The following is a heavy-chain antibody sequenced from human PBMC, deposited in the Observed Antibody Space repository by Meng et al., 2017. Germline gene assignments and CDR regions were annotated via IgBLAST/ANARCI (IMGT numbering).Heavy chain of an antibody. J-gene: IGHJ4*02. CDR2: IYTSGST. D-gene: IGHD3-10*01. CDR1: GGSISSGSYY. Sequence: SETLSLTCTVSGGSISSGSYYWSWIRQPAGKGLEWIGRIYTSGSTNYNPSLKSRVTISVDTSKNQFPLKLSSVTAADTAVYYCARDTRYGSGSYVDYWGQGTLVTVSS. V-gene: IGHV4-61*02. CDR3: ARDTRYGSGSYVDY.